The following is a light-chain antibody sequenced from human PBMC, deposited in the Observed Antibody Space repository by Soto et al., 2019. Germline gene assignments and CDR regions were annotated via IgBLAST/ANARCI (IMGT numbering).Light chain of an antibody. CDR2: DAS. V-gene: IGKV1-33*01. CDR1: QDINNN. Sequence: DIQMTQSPSSLPASVGDRVTITCQASQDINNNLNWYQQKPGKAPKLLIFDASNLETGVPSRFSGSGSGTDFTLTISSLHPEDLGTFYCQQYESFPYTFGQGTNLEIK. CDR3: QQYESFPYT. J-gene: IGKJ2*01.